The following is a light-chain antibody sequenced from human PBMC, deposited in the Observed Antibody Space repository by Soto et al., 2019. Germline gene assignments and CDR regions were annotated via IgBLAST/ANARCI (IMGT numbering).Light chain of an antibody. CDR2: DGS. Sequence: LVLTRSPATLSFAPVSTATLSCKASQIVSNIYLGWYQQKPGQATRLLIFDGSSRATGIPARFSGSWSGTEFTLTMIRLQSEDFALYYCQQYNTCPFTFGGGTKVDI. V-gene: IGKV3D-15*01. CDR1: QIVSNIY. J-gene: IGKJ4*01. CDR3: QQYNTCPFT.